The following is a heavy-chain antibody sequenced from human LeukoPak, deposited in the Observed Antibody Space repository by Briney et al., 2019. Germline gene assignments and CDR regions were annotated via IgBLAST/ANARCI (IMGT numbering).Heavy chain of an antibody. J-gene: IGHJ4*02. Sequence: GGSLRLSCAASGFTVSSNYMTWVRQAPGQGLEWVSVIYFGGTTYYADSVKGRFTISRDNSKNTVCLQMNSLRVEDTAVYYCARGDGVYVYWGQGTLVTVSS. D-gene: IGHD5/OR15-5a*01. CDR1: GFTVSSNY. CDR3: ARGDGVYVY. CDR2: IYFGGTT. V-gene: IGHV3-53*01.